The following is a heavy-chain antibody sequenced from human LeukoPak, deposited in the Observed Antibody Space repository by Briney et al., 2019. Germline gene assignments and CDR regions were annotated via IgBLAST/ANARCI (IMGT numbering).Heavy chain of an antibody. D-gene: IGHD2-2*02. CDR3: ASRYFCSSTSCYTFDY. Sequence: SETLSLTCAVYGEPFNGYYWNWIRQSPGKGLEWIGEINHSGSTNYNPSLKSRVTISVDTSKNQFSLKLNSVTAADTAVYYCASRYFCSSTSCYTFDYWGQGTLVTVFS. CDR1: GEPFNGYY. J-gene: IGHJ4*02. V-gene: IGHV4-34*01. CDR2: INHSGST.